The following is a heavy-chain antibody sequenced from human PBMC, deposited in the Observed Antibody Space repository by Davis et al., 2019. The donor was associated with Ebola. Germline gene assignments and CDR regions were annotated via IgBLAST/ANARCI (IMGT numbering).Heavy chain of an antibody. V-gene: IGHV3-21*01. J-gene: IGHJ4*02. CDR2: ISSSSSYI. Sequence: GESLKISCAASGFTFSSYSMNWVRQAPGKGLEWVSSISSSSSYIYYADSVKGRFTISRDNAKNSLYLQMNSLRAEDTAVYYCAKSWVGALDYWGQGTLVTVSS. CDR1: GFTFSSYS. CDR3: AKSWVGALDY. D-gene: IGHD1-26*01.